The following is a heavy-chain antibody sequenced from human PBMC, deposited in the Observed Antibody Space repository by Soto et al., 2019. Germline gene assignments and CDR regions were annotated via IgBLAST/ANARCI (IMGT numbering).Heavy chain of an antibody. CDR2: IRSKANSYAT. V-gene: IGHV3-73*01. D-gene: IGHD6-13*01. CDR1: GFTFSGSA. J-gene: IGHJ6*02. Sequence: HPGGSMRLSCAASGFTFSGSAMHWVRQASGKGLEWVGRIRSKANSYATAYAASVKGRFTISRDDSKNTAYLQMNSLKTEDTAVYYCTGSSVSGSSWRTYYYYGMDVWGQGTTVTVSS. CDR3: TGSSVSGSSWRTYYYYGMDV.